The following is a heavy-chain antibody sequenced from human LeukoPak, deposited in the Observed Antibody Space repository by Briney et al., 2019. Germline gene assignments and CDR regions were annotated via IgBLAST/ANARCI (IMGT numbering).Heavy chain of an antibody. Sequence: KRGESLKISCKGSGYSFTTYWIAWVRQMPGKGLEWMGIIYPGDSETRYSPSFQGQVTISADKSISTAYLRWGSLKASDTAMYYCTRTPRDGYHDAFDIWGQGTMVTVSS. CDR3: TRTPRDGYHDAFDI. CDR2: IYPGDSET. J-gene: IGHJ3*02. D-gene: IGHD5-24*01. V-gene: IGHV5-51*01. CDR1: GYSFTTYW.